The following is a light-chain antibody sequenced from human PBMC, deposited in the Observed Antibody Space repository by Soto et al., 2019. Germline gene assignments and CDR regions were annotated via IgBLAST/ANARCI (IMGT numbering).Light chain of an antibody. J-gene: IGKJ4*01. V-gene: IGKV3-20*01. CDR1: QTVSSNY. Sequence: EIVLTQSPGTLSVSPGETATLSCRASQTVSSNYVAWYQQKPGQAPTLLIDGATNRATDVPDNFSGGGSGTAFTLTIFSLEPEDSAIYSCQQYGSSPPTFGGGTKVEIK. CDR2: GAT. CDR3: QQYGSSPPT.